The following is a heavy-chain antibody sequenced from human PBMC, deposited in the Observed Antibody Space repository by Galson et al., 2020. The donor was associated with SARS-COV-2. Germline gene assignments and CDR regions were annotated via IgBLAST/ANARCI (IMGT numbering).Heavy chain of an antibody. CDR2: INSDGSST. J-gene: IGHJ4*02. CDR1: GFTFSSYW. V-gene: IGHV3-74*01. Sequence: GGSLRLSCAASGFTFSSYWMHWVRQAPGKGLVWVSRINSDGSSTSYADSVKGRFTISRDNAKNTLYLQMNSLRAEDTAVYYCARGRASSGWYEFVDYWGQGTLVTGSS. D-gene: IGHD6-19*01. CDR3: ARGRASSGWYEFVDY.